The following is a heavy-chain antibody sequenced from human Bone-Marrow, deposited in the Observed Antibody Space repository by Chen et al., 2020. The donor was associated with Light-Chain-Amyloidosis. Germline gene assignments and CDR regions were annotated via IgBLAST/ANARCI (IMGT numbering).Heavy chain of an antibody. D-gene: IGHD5-12*01. CDR3: ARAPGYDFPFDY. J-gene: IGHJ4*02. CDR1: GFTFSSYA. Sequence: QVQLVESGGGVVQPGRSLRLSCAASGFTFSSYAMHWVRQAPGKGLEWVAVISYDGSNKYYADSVKGRFTISRDNSKNTLYLQMNSLIAEDTAVYYCARAPGYDFPFDYWGQVTLVTVSS. CDR2: ISYDGSNK. V-gene: IGHV3-30-3*01.